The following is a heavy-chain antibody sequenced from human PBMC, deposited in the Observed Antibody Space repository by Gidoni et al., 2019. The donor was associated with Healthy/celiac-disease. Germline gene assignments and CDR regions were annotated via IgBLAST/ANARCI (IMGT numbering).Heavy chain of an antibody. D-gene: IGHD2-21*01. J-gene: IGHJ4*02. Sequence: VQLVESGGGFVQPGGSLRLSCAASGFPFSSYWMHWVRQGPGKGLGWVSRINSDGSSTSYADSVKGRFTISRDNAKNTLYLQMNSLRAEDTAVYYCARIIGSRDGYPDYWGQGTLVTVSS. CDR1: GFPFSSYW. V-gene: IGHV3-74*01. CDR3: ARIIGSRDGYPDY. CDR2: INSDGSST.